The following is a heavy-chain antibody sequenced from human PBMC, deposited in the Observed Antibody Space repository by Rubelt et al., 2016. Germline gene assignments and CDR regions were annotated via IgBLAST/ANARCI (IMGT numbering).Heavy chain of an antibody. CDR2: IYYGGRT. J-gene: IGHJ4*02. Sequence: VQLQQWGAGLWKPSETLSLTCTVSGASIRSYYWSWIRQPPGKGLEWIGNIYYGGRTNYTPSLKSRVTMSVDTSTNQCSRKRGEVTAADTAGYYCARPWDERGSYYFSWGRGTLVTVSS. D-gene: IGHD3-10*01. CDR3: ARPWDERGSYYFS. CDR1: GASIRSYY. V-gene: IGHV4-59*01.